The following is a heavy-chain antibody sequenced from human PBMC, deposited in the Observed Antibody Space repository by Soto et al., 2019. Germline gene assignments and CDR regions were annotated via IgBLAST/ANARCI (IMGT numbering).Heavy chain of an antibody. V-gene: IGHV1-46*01. CDR2: INPSSGST. Sequence: ASVKVSCKASGYTFTGYYMHWVRQAPGQGLERMGRINPSSGSTSYAQKFQGRVTMTRNTSISTAYMELSSLRSEDTAVYYCARPSSSWSSDAFDIWGQGTMVTVSS. CDR3: ARPSSSWSSDAFDI. CDR1: GYTFTGYY. J-gene: IGHJ3*02. D-gene: IGHD6-13*01.